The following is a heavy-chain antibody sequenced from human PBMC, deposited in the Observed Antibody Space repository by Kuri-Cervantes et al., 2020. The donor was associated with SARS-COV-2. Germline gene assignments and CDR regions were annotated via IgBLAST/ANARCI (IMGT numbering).Heavy chain of an antibody. CDR1: GFTFSSYW. CDR2: IKQDGSEK. CDR3: AREGVDIVGAPHDAFDI. J-gene: IGHJ3*02. V-gene: IGHV3-7*01. D-gene: IGHD1-26*01. Sequence: GESLKISCAASGFTFSSYWVSWVRQAPGKGLEWVANIKQDGSEKYYVDSVKGRFTISRDNAKNSLYLQMNSLRAEDTAVYYRAREGVDIVGAPHDAFDIWGQGTMVTVSS.